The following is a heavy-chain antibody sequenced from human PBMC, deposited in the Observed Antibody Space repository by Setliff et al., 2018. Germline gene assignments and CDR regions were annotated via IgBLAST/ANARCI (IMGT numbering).Heavy chain of an antibody. CDR3: ARDEVNCSGSKCYSGFDS. D-gene: IGHD2-15*01. CDR2: INWNSGRV. V-gene: IGHV3-9*01. CDR1: GFIFHNYA. Sequence: SLKISCAASGFIFHNYAMHWVRQVPGKGLEWVAGINWNSGRVDYADSVKDRFIISRDNARNSLYLQMNNLRAEDTAVYYCARDEVNCSGSKCYSGFDSWGQGTLVTVSS. J-gene: IGHJ4*02.